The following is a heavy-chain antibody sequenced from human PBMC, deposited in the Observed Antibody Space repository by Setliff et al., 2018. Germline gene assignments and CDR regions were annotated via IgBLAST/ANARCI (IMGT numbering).Heavy chain of an antibody. CDR3: AREMEAAGQRAFDI. V-gene: IGHV3-74*01. CDR1: GFTFSSYS. Sequence: GGSLRLSCAASGFTFSSYSMNWVRQAPGKGLEWVSRINSDGSSTSYADSVKGRFTISRDNAKNTLYLQMNSLRAEDTAVYYCAREMEAAGQRAFDIWGQGTMVTVSS. CDR2: INSDGSST. J-gene: IGHJ3*02. D-gene: IGHD6-13*01.